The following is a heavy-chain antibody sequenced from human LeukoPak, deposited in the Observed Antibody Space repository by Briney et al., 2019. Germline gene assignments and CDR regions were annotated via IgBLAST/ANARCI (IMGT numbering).Heavy chain of an antibody. CDR3: ATSRRIHGSGLAVRYSWLDP. J-gene: IGHJ5*02. CDR2: IIPMFETT. CDR1: GGSFSSKA. V-gene: IGHV1-69*13. Sequence: ASVKVSCKASGGSFSSKAISWVRQAPGQGLEWMGGIIPMFETTNYAQKFLGRVTITADESTNAAYMELSSLISEDTALYFCATSRRIHGSGLAVRYSWLDPWGQGTLVTVSS. D-gene: IGHD3-10*01.